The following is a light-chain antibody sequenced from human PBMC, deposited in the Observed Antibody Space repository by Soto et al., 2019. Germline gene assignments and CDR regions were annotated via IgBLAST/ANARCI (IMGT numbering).Light chain of an antibody. CDR1: SSDVGGYNY. CDR2: DVS. J-gene: IGLJ2*01. Sequence: QSALTQPRSVSGSPGQSVTISCTGTSSDVGGYNYVSWYQQHPGKAPKLMIYDVSKRPSGVPDRFSGSKSGNTASLTISGLQAEDEADYYCCSYAVSYTSTVFGGGTKLTVL. V-gene: IGLV2-11*01. CDR3: CSYAVSYTSTV.